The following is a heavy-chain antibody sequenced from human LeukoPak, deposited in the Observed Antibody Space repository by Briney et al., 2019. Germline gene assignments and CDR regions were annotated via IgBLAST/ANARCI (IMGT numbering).Heavy chain of an antibody. V-gene: IGHV3-30*18. J-gene: IGHJ4*02. CDR3: AKVFEVRGARRPKDY. CDR1: GFTFGDYG. CDR2: ISYDGGNK. Sequence: GGSLRLSCAASGFTFGDYGMHWVRQAPGKGLEWVALISYDGGNKFYADSVRDSFTISRDNSKNTLFLQMNSLRIEDTAVYYCAKVFEVRGARRPKDYWGQGTLVIVSS. D-gene: IGHD3-10*01.